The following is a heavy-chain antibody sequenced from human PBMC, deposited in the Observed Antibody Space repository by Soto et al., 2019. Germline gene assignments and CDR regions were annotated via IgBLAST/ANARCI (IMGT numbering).Heavy chain of an antibody. V-gene: IGHV3-33*01. CDR1: GFTFSSYG. Sequence: PGGSLRLSCAASGFTFSSYGMYWVRQAPGKGLEWVAVIWYDGSNKYYADSVKGRFTISRDNSKNTLYLQMNSLRAEDTAVYYCARDRTIFGIPSNWFDPWGQGTLVTVSS. D-gene: IGHD3-3*01. CDR2: IWYDGSNK. CDR3: ARDRTIFGIPSNWFDP. J-gene: IGHJ5*02.